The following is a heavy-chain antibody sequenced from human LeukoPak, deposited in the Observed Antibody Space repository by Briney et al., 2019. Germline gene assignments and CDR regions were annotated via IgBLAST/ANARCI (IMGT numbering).Heavy chain of an antibody. CDR2: ISYDGSNK. V-gene: IGHV3-30-3*01. Sequence: GRSLRLSCAASGFTFSSYAMHWVRQAPGKGLEWVAVISYDGSNKYYADSVKGRFTISRDNSKNTLYLQMNSLRAEDTAVYYCARDYGSGSYSPLGYWGQGTLVTVSS. J-gene: IGHJ4*02. CDR3: ARDYGSGSYSPLGY. CDR1: GFTFSSYA. D-gene: IGHD3-10*01.